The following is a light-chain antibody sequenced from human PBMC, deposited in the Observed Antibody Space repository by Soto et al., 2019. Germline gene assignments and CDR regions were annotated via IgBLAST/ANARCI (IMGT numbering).Light chain of an antibody. CDR1: SSKFGTGFD. CDR2: GNN. J-gene: IGLJ1*01. V-gene: IGLV1-40*01. CDR3: QSYDNSLSGYV. Sequence: QSVLTRPPSGSGVPGGRGSISCTGNSSKFGTGFDVPWHQQLPGTAPRLLLYGNNNRPSGVPDRFSGSKSATSASLAITGLQAEDEADYYCQSYDNSLSGYVFGTGTKVTVL.